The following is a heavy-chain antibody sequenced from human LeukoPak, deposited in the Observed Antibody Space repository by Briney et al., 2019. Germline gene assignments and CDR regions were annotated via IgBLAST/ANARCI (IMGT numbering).Heavy chain of an antibody. CDR1: GFSLSTRGMC. D-gene: IGHD2/OR15-2a*01. CDR2: IDWADEK. J-gene: IGHJ4*02. CDR3: ARTPNRRAEEDY. Sequence: SGPALVKPTQTLTLTCTFSGFSLSTRGMCVSWIRQPPGKALEWLARIDWADEKYFSTSLRTRLSISKDTSKNQVVLIVTNVDPVDTATYYCARTPNRRAEEDYWGQGTLVTVSS. V-gene: IGHV2-70*11.